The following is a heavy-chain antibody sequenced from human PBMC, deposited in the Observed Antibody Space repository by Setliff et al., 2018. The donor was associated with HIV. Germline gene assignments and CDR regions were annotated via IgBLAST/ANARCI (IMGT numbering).Heavy chain of an antibody. D-gene: IGHD3-10*01. CDR1: GGSISSGSYY. CDR3: ARDVGYYGSGSQP. CDR2: IYTSGST. V-gene: IGHV4-61*09. Sequence: SETLSLTCTVSGGSISSGSYYWSWIRQPAGKGLEWIGHIYTSGSTNYNPSLKGRVTISVDTSKNQFSLKLSSATAADTAVYYCARDVGYYGSGSQPWGQGTLVTVSS. J-gene: IGHJ5*02.